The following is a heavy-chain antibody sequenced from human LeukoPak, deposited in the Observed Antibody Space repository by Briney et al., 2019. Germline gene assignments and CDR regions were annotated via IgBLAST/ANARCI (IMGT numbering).Heavy chain of an antibody. J-gene: IGHJ3*02. D-gene: IGHD1-7*01. V-gene: IGHV3-64*01. Sequence: PGGALRLSCAASVVTFSSNQMHWGRQAPGKGLEYVSAISGNGGNTYYANSAKGRFTISRDNSKNTLYLQMGSLRPEDMAVYYCARRFSGVNYGAYDMWGQGTMVTVSS. CDR3: ARRFSGVNYGAYDM. CDR2: ISGNGGNT. CDR1: VVTFSSNQ.